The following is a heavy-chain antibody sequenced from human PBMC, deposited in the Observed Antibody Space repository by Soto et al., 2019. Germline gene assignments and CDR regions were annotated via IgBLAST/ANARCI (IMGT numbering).Heavy chain of an antibody. CDR1: GFSFSDYY. CDR3: ARLPYPWGWFDP. J-gene: IGHJ5*02. D-gene: IGHD3-16*01. V-gene: IGHV3-11*01. Sequence: QVQLVESGGGLVKPGGSLRLSGAASGFSFSDYYMSWIRQAPGKGLGWISYISNSGRTIYYADSLKGRFTISRDNAKNSLYLQMNSLRVDDTAMYYCARLPYPWGWFDPWGQGTLVTVSS. CDR2: ISNSGRTI.